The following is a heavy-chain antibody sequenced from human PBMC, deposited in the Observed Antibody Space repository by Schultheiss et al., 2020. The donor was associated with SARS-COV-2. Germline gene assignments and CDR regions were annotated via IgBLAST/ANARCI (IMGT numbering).Heavy chain of an antibody. D-gene: IGHD1-1*01. CDR3: AKDTSYPITTLGYYYYYGMDV. J-gene: IGHJ6*02. Sequence: GESLKISCAASGFTFSNYAMSWVRQAPGKGLEWAAAISGNGANTYYADSVKGRFTISRDNSKNTLYLQMNSLRAEDTAVYYCAKDTSYPITTLGYYYYYGMDVWGQGTTVTVAS. CDR2: ISGNGANT. CDR1: GFTFSNYA. V-gene: IGHV3-23*01.